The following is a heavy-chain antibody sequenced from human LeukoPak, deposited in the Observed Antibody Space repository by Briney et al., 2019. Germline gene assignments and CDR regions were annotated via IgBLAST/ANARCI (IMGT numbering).Heavy chain of an antibody. CDR2: ISGSADNT. V-gene: IGHV3-23*01. J-gene: IGHJ4*02. D-gene: IGHD1-26*01. CDR1: GFTLSSYA. Sequence: GGSLTLSCTASGFTLSSYAMSWVRLAPGEGLEWVSTISGSADNTNYAEAVKGRFNISRNNAKNSLYLQMNSLRDEDTAVYYCASSGSYRFDYWGQGTLVTVSS. CDR3: ASSGSYRFDY.